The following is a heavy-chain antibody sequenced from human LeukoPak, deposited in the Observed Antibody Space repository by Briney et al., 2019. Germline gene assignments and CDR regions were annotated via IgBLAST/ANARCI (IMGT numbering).Heavy chain of an antibody. V-gene: IGHV3-9*01. CDR3: ARGLTAYDSSLH. J-gene: IGHJ4*02. Sequence: PGGSLRLSCAASGFTFDDYAMHWVRQAPGKGLEWVSGISWNSGSIGYADSVKGRFTISRDNAKNSLYLQMNSLRGEDTAVYYCARGLTAYDSSLHWGQGTLVTVSS. D-gene: IGHD3-22*01. CDR1: GFTFDDYA. CDR2: ISWNSGSI.